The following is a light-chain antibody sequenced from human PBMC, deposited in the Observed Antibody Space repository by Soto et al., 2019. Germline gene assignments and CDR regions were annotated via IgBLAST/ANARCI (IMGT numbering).Light chain of an antibody. CDR2: GAS. CDR1: QSISGW. CDR3: QQLHDYPIT. Sequence: DIQMTQSPSTLSASVGDRVTITCRASQSISGWLAWYQQKPGKPPKLLIYGASSLEGGVPSRFSGSGSGTEFTLTISSLQPDDFATYYCQQLHDYPITFGQGTRLEIK. V-gene: IGKV1-5*01. J-gene: IGKJ5*01.